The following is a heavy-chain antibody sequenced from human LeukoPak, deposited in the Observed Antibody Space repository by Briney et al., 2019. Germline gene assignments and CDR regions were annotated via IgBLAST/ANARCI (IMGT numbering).Heavy chain of an antibody. CDR3: ARGRYRYSYDY. CDR1: GYIFTDHF. V-gene: IGHV1-2*02. Sequence: ASVRVSCKASGYIFTDHFFHWVRQAPGQGLEWMGWIRPTDGATKVAQKFQGRVTLTRDTSISTVYMEMSGLRFDDTAMYYCARGRYRYSYDYWGQGTLVTVSS. D-gene: IGHD1-26*01. J-gene: IGHJ4*02. CDR2: IRPTDGAT.